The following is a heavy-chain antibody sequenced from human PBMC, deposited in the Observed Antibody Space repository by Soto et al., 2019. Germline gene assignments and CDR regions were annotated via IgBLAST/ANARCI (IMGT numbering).Heavy chain of an antibody. CDR2: VYFSGDT. Sequence: SETLSLTCTVSGGSLSSYYWTWIRQSPGKGLEWIGYVYFSGDTNYNPSLKSRVTISIDTSKNQFSLRLASVTAADTAFYYCGSVRPSGYVLSWGQGTLVTVSS. CDR3: GSVRPSGYVLS. D-gene: IGHD6-25*01. J-gene: IGHJ5*02. CDR1: GGSLSSYY. V-gene: IGHV4-59*01.